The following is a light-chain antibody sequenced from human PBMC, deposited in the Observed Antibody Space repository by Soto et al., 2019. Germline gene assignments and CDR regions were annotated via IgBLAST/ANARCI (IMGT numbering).Light chain of an antibody. CDR3: QQYGSSPPT. CDR1: QSITTN. Sequence: EIVMTQSPATLSVSPGERATLSCRASQSITTNLVWYQQKAGQAPRLLIYGASTRATGTPDRFSGSGSGTDFTLTINRLEPEDFALYYCQQYGSSPPTFGQGTKVDIK. J-gene: IGKJ1*01. V-gene: IGKV3-20*01. CDR2: GAS.